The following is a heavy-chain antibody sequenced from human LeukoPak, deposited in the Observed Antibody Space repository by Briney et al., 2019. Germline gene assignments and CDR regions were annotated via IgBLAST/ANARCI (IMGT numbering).Heavy chain of an antibody. J-gene: IGHJ5*02. D-gene: IGHD5-12*01. CDR2: IYYSGST. V-gene: IGHV4-59*01. CDR1: GGSISSFY. CDR3: ARAVTSMVATGISWFDP. Sequence: SETLSLTCTVSGGSISSFYWSWIRQPPGKGLEWIGYIYYSGSTNYNPSLKSRVTISVDTSKNQFSLKLSSVTAADTAVYYCARAVTSMVATGISWFDPWGQGTLVTVSS.